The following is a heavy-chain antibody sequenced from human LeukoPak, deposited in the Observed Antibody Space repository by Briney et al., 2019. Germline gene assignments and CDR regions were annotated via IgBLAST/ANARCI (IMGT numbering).Heavy chain of an antibody. CDR1: GFTFSSYW. CDR3: ASGPAYCSSTSCYTPPNY. CDR2: IKQDGREK. V-gene: IGHV3-7*01. D-gene: IGHD2-2*02. J-gene: IGHJ4*02. Sequence: GGSLRLSCAASGFTFSSYWMSWVRQAPGKGLEWVANIKQDGREKYYVDSVKGRFTISRDNAKNSLYLQMNSLRAEDTAVYYCASGPAYCSSTSCYTPPNYWGQGTLVTVSS.